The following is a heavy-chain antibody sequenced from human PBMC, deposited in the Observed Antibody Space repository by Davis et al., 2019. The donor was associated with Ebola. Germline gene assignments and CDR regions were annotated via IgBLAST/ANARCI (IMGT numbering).Heavy chain of an antibody. CDR2: IKQDGSEK. CDR3: ARDRLGYCSSTSCWGGDY. J-gene: IGHJ4*02. Sequence: GESLKISCAASGFTFSSYWMSWVRQAPGKGLEWVANIKQDGSEKYYVDSVKGRFTISRDNAKNSLYLQMNSLRAEDTAVYYCARDRLGYCSSTSCWGGDYWGQGTLVTVSS. V-gene: IGHV3-7*01. CDR1: GFTFSSYW. D-gene: IGHD2-2*01.